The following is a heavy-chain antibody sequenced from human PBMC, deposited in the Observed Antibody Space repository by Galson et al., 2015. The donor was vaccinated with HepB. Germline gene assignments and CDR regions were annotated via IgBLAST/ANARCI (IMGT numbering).Heavy chain of an antibody. CDR3: ATGGPPNFYVAD. J-gene: IGHJ4*02. Sequence: SLRLSCAASGFIFGSYSMNWVRQAPGKGLEWVSSISSSSSYIYYADSVKGRFTISRDNAKNSLYLQMNSLRAEDTAVFYCATGGPPNFYVADWGQGTLVTVSS. CDR2: ISSSSSYI. D-gene: IGHD3-10*02. CDR1: GFIFGSYS. V-gene: IGHV3-21*01.